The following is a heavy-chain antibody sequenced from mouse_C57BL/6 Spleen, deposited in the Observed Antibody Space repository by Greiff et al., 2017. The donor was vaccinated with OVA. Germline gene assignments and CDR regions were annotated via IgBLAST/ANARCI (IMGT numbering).Heavy chain of an antibody. CDR1: GYSITSGYY. Sequence: EVKLMESGPGLVKPSQSLSLTCSVTGYSITSGYYWNWIRQFPGNKLEWMGYISYDGSNNYNPSLKNRISITRDTSKNQFFLKLNSVTTEDTATYYCARENWEAYWGQGTLVTVSA. V-gene: IGHV3-6*01. D-gene: IGHD4-1*01. J-gene: IGHJ3*01. CDR3: ARENWEAY. CDR2: ISYDGSN.